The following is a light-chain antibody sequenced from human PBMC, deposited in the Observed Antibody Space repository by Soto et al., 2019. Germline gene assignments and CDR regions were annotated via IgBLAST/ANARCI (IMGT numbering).Light chain of an antibody. V-gene: IGLV1-40*01. CDR3: QSYDSSLSNSV. CDR2: SNA. J-gene: IGLJ1*01. Sequence: QSLLTQPPSASAAPGQSARTSCTGTSSDIWAGNDVHWYQQLPGAAPKLLIYSNAIRPSGVPDRISGSKSGTSASLAITGLRAEDEADYYCQSYDSSLSNSVFGTGTKVTV. CDR1: SSDIWAGND.